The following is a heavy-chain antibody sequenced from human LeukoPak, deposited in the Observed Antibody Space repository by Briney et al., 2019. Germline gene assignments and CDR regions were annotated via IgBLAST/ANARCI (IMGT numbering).Heavy chain of an antibody. CDR2: INHSGST. V-gene: IGHV4-34*01. CDR1: GGSISSYY. J-gene: IGHJ4*02. Sequence: SETLSLTCTVSGGSISSYYWSWIRQPPGKGLEWIGEINHSGSTNYNPSLKSRVTISVDTSKNQFSLKLSSVTAADTAVYYCARGPVYYDFWRIDYWGQGTLVTVSS. CDR3: ARGPVYYDFWRIDY. D-gene: IGHD3-3*01.